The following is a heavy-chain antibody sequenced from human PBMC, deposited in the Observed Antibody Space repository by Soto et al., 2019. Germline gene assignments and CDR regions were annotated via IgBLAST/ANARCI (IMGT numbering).Heavy chain of an antibody. V-gene: IGHV5-51*01. Sequence: GESLKISCQGSGYSFTNYWIGWVRQMPGKGLEWMGIIYPGDSDTRYSPSFQGQVTISADKSISTAYLQWSSLKASDTAMYYCARTAAAGKYYYGTDVWGQGTTVTVSS. J-gene: IGHJ6*02. CDR1: GYSFTNYW. D-gene: IGHD6-13*01. CDR3: ARTAAAGKYYYGTDV. CDR2: IYPGDSDT.